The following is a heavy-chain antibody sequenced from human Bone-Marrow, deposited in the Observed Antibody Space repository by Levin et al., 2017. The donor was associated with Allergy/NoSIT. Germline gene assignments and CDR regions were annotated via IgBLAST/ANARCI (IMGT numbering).Heavy chain of an antibody. D-gene: IGHD2-15*01. CDR2: IYYSGST. J-gene: IGHJ3*02. CDR3: ARVSAIVVVVAAGAFDI. CDR1: GGSISSSSYY. Sequence: SETLSLTCTVSGGSISSSSYYWGWIRQPPGKGLEWIGSIYYSGSTYYNPSLKSRVTISVDTSKNQFSLKLSSVTAADTAVYYCARVSAIVVVVAAGAFDIWGQGTMVTVSS. V-gene: IGHV4-39*07.